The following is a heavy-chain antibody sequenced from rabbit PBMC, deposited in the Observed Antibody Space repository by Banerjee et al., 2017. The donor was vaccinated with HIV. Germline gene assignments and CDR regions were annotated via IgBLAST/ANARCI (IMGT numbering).Heavy chain of an antibody. Sequence: QSLEESGGDLVKPGASLTLTCTASGFDFSGNYVMCWVRQAPGKGPEWSACIRISDDATCYASWAKGRFTISKTSSTTVTLQMASLTAADTATYFCARSSGSAYFNLWGQGTLVTDS. CDR2: IRISDDAT. CDR1: GFDFSGNYV. J-gene: IGHJ4*01. D-gene: IGHD1-1*01. CDR3: ARSSGSAYFNL. V-gene: IGHV1S40*01.